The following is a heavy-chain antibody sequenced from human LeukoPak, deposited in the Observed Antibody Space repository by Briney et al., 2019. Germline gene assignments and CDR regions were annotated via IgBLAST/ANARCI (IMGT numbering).Heavy chain of an antibody. CDR3: ARNQDYGVYNSVGAFDI. V-gene: IGHV3-21*01. Sequence: PGGSLRLSCAASGFTFSSYSMNWVRQAPGKGLEWVSSISSSSAYIYYADSMKGRFTISRDNAKNSLFLQMNSLRAEDTAVYYCARNQDYGVYNSVGAFDIWGQGTMVTVSS. CDR1: GFTFSSYS. D-gene: IGHD4-17*01. J-gene: IGHJ3*02. CDR2: ISSSSAYI.